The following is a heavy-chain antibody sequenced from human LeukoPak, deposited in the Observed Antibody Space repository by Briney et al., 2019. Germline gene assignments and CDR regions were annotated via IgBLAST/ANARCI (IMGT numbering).Heavy chain of an antibody. CDR1: GFTFSSYW. Sequence: GGSLRLSCAASGFTFSSYWMSWVRQAPGKGLEWVANIKQDGSEKYYVDSVKGRFTISRDNAKNSLYLQMNSLRTEDTALYYCAKDIGSSGYPLGYWGQGTLVTVSS. V-gene: IGHV3-7*03. CDR2: IKQDGSEK. D-gene: IGHD3-22*01. J-gene: IGHJ4*02. CDR3: AKDIGSSGYPLGY.